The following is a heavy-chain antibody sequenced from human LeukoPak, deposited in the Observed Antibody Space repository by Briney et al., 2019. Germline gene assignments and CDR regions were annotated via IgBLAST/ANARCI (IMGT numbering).Heavy chain of an antibody. D-gene: IGHD3-3*01. CDR3: ARGTYYDFWSGHYPLDY. CDR1: GYTFTGYY. CDR2: INPDTGGT. Sequence: ASVKVSCKASGYTFTGYYMHWVRQAPGQGLEWMGWINPDTGGTNYAQKFQGRVTMTTDTSTSTAYMELRSLRSDDTAVYYCARGTYYDFWSGHYPLDYWGQGTLVTVSS. J-gene: IGHJ4*02. V-gene: IGHV1-2*02.